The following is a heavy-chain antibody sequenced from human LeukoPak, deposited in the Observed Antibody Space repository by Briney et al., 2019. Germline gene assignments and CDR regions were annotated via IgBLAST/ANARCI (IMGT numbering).Heavy chain of an antibody. V-gene: IGHV4-4*09. CDR2: IYTSGST. Sequence: SETLSLTCTVSGGSISSYYWSWIRQPPGKGLEWIGYIYTSGSTNYNPSLKSRVTISVDTSKNQFSQKLSSVTAADTAVYYCARHTPLYSGSYFDYWGQGTLVTVSS. J-gene: IGHJ4*02. CDR1: GGSISSYY. D-gene: IGHD1-26*01. CDR3: ARHTPLYSGSYFDY.